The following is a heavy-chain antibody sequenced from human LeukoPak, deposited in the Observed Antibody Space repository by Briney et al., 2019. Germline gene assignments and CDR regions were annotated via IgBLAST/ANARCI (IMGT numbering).Heavy chain of an antibody. CDR1: GYTFTSYG. Sequence: ASVKVSCKASGYTFTSYGISWVRQATGQGLEWMGWMNPNSGNTGYAQKFQGRVTMTRNTSISTAYMELSSLRSEDTAVYYCARGGPKDGYSYGYDYWGQGTLVTVSS. V-gene: IGHV1-8*02. CDR3: ARGGPKDGYSYGYDY. D-gene: IGHD5-18*01. CDR2: MNPNSGNT. J-gene: IGHJ4*02.